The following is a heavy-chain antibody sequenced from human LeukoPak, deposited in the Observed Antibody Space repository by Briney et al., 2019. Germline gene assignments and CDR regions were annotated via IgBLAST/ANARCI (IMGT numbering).Heavy chain of an antibody. D-gene: IGHD1-26*01. V-gene: IGHV4-59*01. CDR1: GVSISSYY. CDR3: AXXXXXXXVXHAFDI. CDR2: IYHSGST. J-gene: IGHJ3*02. Sequence: SETLSLTCTVSGVSISSYYWTWLRQPPGKGLEWIGYIYHSGSTNYNPSLKSRITISVDTSKNQSSLKLSSVTAADTAWDYCAXXXXXXXVXHAFDIWGQGTMVTVSS.